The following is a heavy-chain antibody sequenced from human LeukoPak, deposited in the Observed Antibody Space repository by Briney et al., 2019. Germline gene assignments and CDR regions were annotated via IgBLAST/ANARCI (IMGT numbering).Heavy chain of an antibody. CDR1: GFTFSSYS. J-gene: IGHJ5*02. D-gene: IGHD3-10*01. CDR2: ISSSSYI. CDR3: ARARFGDWFDP. Sequence: GGSLRLSCAASGFTFSSYSMNWVRQAPGKGLEWVSSISSSSYIYYADSVKGRFTISRDNAKNSLYLQMDSLRAEDTAVYYCARARFGDWFDPWGQGTLVTVSS. V-gene: IGHV3-21*01.